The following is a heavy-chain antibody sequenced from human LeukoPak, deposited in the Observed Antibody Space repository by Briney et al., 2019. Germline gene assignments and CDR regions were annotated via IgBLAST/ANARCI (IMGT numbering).Heavy chain of an antibody. J-gene: IGHJ4*02. D-gene: IGHD1-26*01. CDR2: MSYDGTKE. Sequence: GGSLRLSCAASGFTFSNYGMHWVRQAPGKGLEWVAVMSYDGTKEYYADSVKGRFTISRDNSKSTLYLQINTLRGEDTALYYCARDGSDWGQGTLVTVSS. CDR3: ARDGSD. V-gene: IGHV3-30*03. CDR1: GFTFSNYG.